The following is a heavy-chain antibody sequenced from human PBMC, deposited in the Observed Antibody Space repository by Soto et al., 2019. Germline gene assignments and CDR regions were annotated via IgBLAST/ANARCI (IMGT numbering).Heavy chain of an antibody. CDR2: TYYRSKWYN. J-gene: IGHJ3*02. D-gene: IGHD3-22*01. Sequence: SQTLALTCAISGDSVSSNSAAWGWIRQSPSRGLEWLGRTYYRSKWYNDYAISGKSRIIINPDTSKNQFSLQLNSVTPEDTALYFCARDDDSSGNGPDIWGQGTMVTVSS. V-gene: IGHV6-1*01. CDR1: GDSVSSNSAA. CDR3: ARDDDSSGNGPDI.